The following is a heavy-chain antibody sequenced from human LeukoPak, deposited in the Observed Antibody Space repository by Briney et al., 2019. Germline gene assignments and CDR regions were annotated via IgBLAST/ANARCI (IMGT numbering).Heavy chain of an antibody. CDR1: GGTFSSYT. D-gene: IGHD6-6*01. Sequence: SVKVSCKASGGTFSSYTISWVRQAPGQGLEWMGRIIPILGIANYAQKFQGRVTITADKSTSTAYMERSSLRSEDTAVYYCATSSPSDYWGQGTLVTVSS. V-gene: IGHV1-69*02. J-gene: IGHJ4*02. CDR3: ATSSPSDY. CDR2: IIPILGIA.